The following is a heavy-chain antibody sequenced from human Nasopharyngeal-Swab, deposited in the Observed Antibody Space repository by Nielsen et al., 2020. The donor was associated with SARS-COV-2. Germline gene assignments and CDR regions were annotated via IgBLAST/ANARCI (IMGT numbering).Heavy chain of an antibody. V-gene: IGHV1-46*01. CDR3: AAAAYGSGSYSGFDY. CDR2: INPSGGST. J-gene: IGHJ4*02. D-gene: IGHD3-10*01. CDR1: GYTFTSYY. Sequence: ASVKVSCKASGYTFTSYYMHWVRQAPGQGLEWMGIINPSGGSTNYAQKFQERVTITRDMSTSTAYMELSSLRSEDTAVYYCAAAAYGSGSYSGFDYWGQGTLVTVSS.